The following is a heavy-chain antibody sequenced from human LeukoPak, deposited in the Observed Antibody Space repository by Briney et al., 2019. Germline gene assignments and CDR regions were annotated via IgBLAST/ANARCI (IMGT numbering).Heavy chain of an antibody. CDR3: ARDVGCSGGSCYSGLDV. J-gene: IGHJ6*02. V-gene: IGHV3-30*04. CDR1: RFTFSSYA. D-gene: IGHD2-15*01. CDR2: ISYDGSNK. Sequence: PGGSLRLSCAASRFTFSSYAMHWVRQAPGKGLEWVAVISYDGSNKYYADSVKGRFTISRDNSKNTLYLQMNSLRAEDTAVYYCARDVGCSGGSCYSGLDVWGQGTTVTVSS.